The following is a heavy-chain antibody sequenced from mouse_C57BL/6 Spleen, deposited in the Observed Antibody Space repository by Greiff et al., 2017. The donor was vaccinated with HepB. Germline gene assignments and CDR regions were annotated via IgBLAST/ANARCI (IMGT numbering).Heavy chain of an antibody. J-gene: IGHJ2*01. V-gene: IGHV1-82*01. CDR3: ARESYYDDFYYCDY. D-gene: IGHD2-13*01. CDR2: IYPGDGDT. Sequence: QVQLQQSGPELVKPGASVKISCKASGYAFSSSWMNWVKQRPGKGLEWIGRIYPGDGDTNYNGKFKGKATLTADKSSSPAYMQLSSRTSEDSAVYCGARESYYDDFYYCDYWGQGTTLTVSS. CDR1: GYAFSSSW.